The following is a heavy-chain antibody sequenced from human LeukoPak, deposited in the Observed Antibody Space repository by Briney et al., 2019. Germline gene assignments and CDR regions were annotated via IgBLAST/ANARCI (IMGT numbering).Heavy chain of an antibody. D-gene: IGHD6-13*01. J-gene: IGHJ4*02. CDR2: LSWNGDST. Sequence: AGGSLRLSCTASGFNFYDYGMSWVRQAPGKGLEWVSGLSWNGDSTGYVVSVRGRFTISRDNAKNSLYLQMNSLRDEDTALYYCARHPGISAGATRFDQWGQGTLVTVSS. CDR3: ARHPGISAGATRFDQ. V-gene: IGHV3-20*04. CDR1: GFNFYDYG.